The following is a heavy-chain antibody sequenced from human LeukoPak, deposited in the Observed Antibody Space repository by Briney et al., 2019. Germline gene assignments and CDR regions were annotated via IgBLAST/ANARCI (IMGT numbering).Heavy chain of an antibody. Sequence: GGSLRLSCATSGFTFSNYWMSWVRQAPGKGLEWVANIKQDGSEKYYVDSVKGRFTISRDNSKNTLYLQMNSLRAEDTAVYYCARDTVREGFDYWGQGTLVTVSS. J-gene: IGHJ4*02. CDR3: ARDTVREGFDY. CDR2: IKQDGSEK. CDR1: GFTFSNYW. D-gene: IGHD6-6*01. V-gene: IGHV3-7*03.